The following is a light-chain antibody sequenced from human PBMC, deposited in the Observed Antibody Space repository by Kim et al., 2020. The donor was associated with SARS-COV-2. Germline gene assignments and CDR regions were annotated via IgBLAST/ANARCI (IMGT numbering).Light chain of an antibody. CDR2: GAS. J-gene: IGKJ5*01. V-gene: IGKV1-17*01. CDR1: QDIRND. CDR3: LQHSTYPIT. Sequence: ASVGDGVTSTCRARQDIRNDLGWYQQNPGRAPKRLIYGASSLQSGVPSRFSGSGSGTEFTLTISSVQPEDFATYFCLQHSTYPITFGQGTRLEIK.